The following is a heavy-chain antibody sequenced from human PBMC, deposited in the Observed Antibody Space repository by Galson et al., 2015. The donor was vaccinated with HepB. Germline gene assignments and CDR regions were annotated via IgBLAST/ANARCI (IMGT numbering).Heavy chain of an antibody. V-gene: IGHV3-48*04. CDR1: GFTFSSYS. CDR2: ISSSSSTI. D-gene: IGHD3-9*01. Sequence: SLRLSCAASGFTFSSYSMNWVRQAPGKGLEWVSYISSSSSTIYYADSVKGRFTISRDNAKNSLYLQMNSLRAEDTAVYYCASSGTILTGYYGLDYWGQGTLVTVSS. J-gene: IGHJ4*02. CDR3: ASSGTILTGYYGLDY.